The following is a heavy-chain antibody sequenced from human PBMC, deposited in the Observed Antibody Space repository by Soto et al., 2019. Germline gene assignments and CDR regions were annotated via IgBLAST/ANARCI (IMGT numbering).Heavy chain of an antibody. V-gene: IGHV3-23*01. Sequence: PGGSLRLSCAASGFTFSKYAMTWARQAPGKGLEWVSAISYNGGGTYYVDSVKGRFTVSRDNSKNTLYLQMHSLRAEDTAVYYCAKDRVPNYSSGYYSILTDSWGQGTVVTVS. D-gene: IGHD3-22*01. CDR2: ISYNGGGT. CDR3: AKDRVPNYSSGYYSILTDS. J-gene: IGHJ4*02. CDR1: GFTFSKYA.